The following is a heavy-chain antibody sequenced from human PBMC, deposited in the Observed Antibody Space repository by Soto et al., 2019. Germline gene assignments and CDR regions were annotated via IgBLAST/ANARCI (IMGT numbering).Heavy chain of an antibody. D-gene: IGHD6-6*01. CDR2: IKEDGGQK. Sequence: EVPLVESGGGLVQPGGSLRLSCAASGFIFRNYWMSWVRQAPGKGLEWVANIKEDGGQKYYMDSVKGRFTISRDNARNSLYLQINSLRAEDTAMYYCARIGYSSSSLDYWGLGTLVTVSS. CDR3: ARIGYSSSSLDY. J-gene: IGHJ4*02. V-gene: IGHV3-7*03. CDR1: GFIFRNYW.